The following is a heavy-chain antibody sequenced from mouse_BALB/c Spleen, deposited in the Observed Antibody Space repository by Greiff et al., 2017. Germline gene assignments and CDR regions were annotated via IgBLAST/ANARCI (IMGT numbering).Heavy chain of an antibody. D-gene: IGHD2-1*01. CDR1: GFSLTSYG. CDR2: IWAGGST. CDR3: ARGIYYGNYFDY. V-gene: IGHV2-9*02. J-gene: IGHJ2*01. Sequence: VNVVESGPGLVAPSQSLSITCTVSGFSLTSYGVHWVRQPPGKGLEWLGVIWAGGSTNYNSALMSRLSISKDNSKSQVFLKMNSLQTDDTAMYYCARGIYYGNYFDYWGQGTTLTVSS.